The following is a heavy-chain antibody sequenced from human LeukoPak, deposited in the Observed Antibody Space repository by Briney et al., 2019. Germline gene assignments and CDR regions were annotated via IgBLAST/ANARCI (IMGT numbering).Heavy chain of an antibody. CDR2: TYYRSKWYN. J-gene: IGHJ4*02. CDR1: GDSVSINSAA. D-gene: IGHD6-19*01. CDR3: ARAPGYSSGWYSFDY. V-gene: IGHV6-1*01. Sequence: SQTLSLTFAISGDSVSINSAAWNWIRQSPSRGLEWLGSTYYRSKWYNDYALSVKSRITINPDTSKNQFYLQLNSVTPEDTAVYYCARAPGYSSGWYSFDYWGQGTLVTVSS.